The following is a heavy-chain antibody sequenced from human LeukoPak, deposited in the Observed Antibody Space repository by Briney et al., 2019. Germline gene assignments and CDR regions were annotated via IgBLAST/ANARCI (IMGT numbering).Heavy chain of an antibody. D-gene: IGHD6-19*01. CDR3: ARDAAGESSGWYADWYFDL. Sequence: PGGSLRLSCAASGFTFSSYSMNWVRQAPGKGLEWVSSISSSSSYIYYADSVKGRFTISRDNAKNSLYLQMNSLRAEATAVYYCARDAAGESSGWYADWYFDLWGRGTLVTVSS. J-gene: IGHJ2*01. CDR2: ISSSSSYI. V-gene: IGHV3-21*01. CDR1: GFTFSSYS.